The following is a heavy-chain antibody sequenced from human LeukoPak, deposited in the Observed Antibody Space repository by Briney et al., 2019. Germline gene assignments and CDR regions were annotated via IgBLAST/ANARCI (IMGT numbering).Heavy chain of an antibody. J-gene: IGHJ4*02. Sequence: GGSLRLSCAASGFTFSTYSMNWVRQASGKGLEWVSYISPSSGDIHYADSVRGRFTISRDNAKNSLYLQVNSLRDEDTAVYFCASAAYNSGPDYWGQGTLVTVSS. CDR2: ISPSSGDI. D-gene: IGHD6-19*01. CDR3: ASAAYNSGPDY. V-gene: IGHV3-48*02. CDR1: GFTFSTYS.